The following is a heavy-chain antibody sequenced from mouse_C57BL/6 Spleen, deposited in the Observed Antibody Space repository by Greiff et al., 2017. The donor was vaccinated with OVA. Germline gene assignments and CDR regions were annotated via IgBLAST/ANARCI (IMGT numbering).Heavy chain of an antibody. CDR2: ISSGSSTN. V-gene: IGHV5-17*01. D-gene: IGHD2-2*01. J-gene: IGHJ4*01. CDR3: ASWLGAMDY. Sequence: EVKLVESGGGLVKPGGSLKLSCAASGFTFSDYGMHWVRQAPEKGLEWVAYISSGSSTNYYADTVKGRFTISRDNAKNTLFLQMTSLRSEDTAMYYCASWLGAMDYWGQGTSVTVSS. CDR1: GFTFSDYG.